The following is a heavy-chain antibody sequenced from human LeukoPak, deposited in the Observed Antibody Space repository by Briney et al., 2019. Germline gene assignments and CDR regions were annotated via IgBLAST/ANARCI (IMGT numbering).Heavy chain of an antibody. CDR2: IYSTGNT. CDR3: ARRTGFDLFDY. D-gene: IGHD3/OR15-3a*01. J-gene: IGHJ4*02. V-gene: IGHV4-4*09. CDR1: GDSIRSYH. Sequence: PSETLSLTCTVSGDSIRSYHWGWLRQSPGKGLEWIGYIYSTGNTNYNPSLESRVTISVDTSKNQFSLRLTSVTAADTALYFCARRTGFDLFDYWGQGTLVTVSS.